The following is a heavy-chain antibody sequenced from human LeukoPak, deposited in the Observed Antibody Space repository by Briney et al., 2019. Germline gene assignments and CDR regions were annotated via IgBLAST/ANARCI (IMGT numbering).Heavy chain of an antibody. Sequence: SETLSLTCTVSGGSISSTSYYWGWIRQPPGKGLEYIGSVYSSGSTYYNPSLKSRVIIIIDTPKNHFSLTLSSVTAADTAVYYCARSDGYGLVGIWGQGTMVTVSS. D-gene: IGHD3-10*01. V-gene: IGHV4-39*07. CDR1: GGSISSTSYY. J-gene: IGHJ3*02. CDR2: VYSSGST. CDR3: ARSDGYGLVGI.